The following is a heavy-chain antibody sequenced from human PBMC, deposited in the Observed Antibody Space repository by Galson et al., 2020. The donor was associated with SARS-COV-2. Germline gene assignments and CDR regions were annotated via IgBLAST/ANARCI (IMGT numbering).Heavy chain of an antibody. CDR3: ASLMTTVTSDAFDS. J-gene: IGHJ3*02. D-gene: IGHD4-17*01. CDR2: TRNKANSYTT. V-gene: IGHV3-72*01. CDR1: GFTFSDHY. Sequence: GGSLRLSCAASGFTFSDHYMDWVRQAPGKGLEWVGRTRNKANSYTTEYAASVKGRFTISRDDSKNSLYLQMNSLKTEDTAVYYCASLMTTVTSDAFDSWGQATMVTVSS.